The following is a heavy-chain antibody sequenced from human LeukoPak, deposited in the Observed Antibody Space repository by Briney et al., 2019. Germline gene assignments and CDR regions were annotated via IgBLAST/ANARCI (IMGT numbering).Heavy chain of an antibody. CDR1: GYTFTSYY. D-gene: IGHD3-10*01. CDR2: INPSGGST. CDR3: ARDHRFGEWKVQV. Sequence: ASVKVSCKASGYTFTSYYMHWVRQAPGQGLEWMGIINPSGGSTSYAQKFQRRVTMTRDTSTSTVYMELSSLRSEDTAVYYCARDHRFGEWKVQVWGQGTMVTVSS. V-gene: IGHV1-46*01. J-gene: IGHJ3*01.